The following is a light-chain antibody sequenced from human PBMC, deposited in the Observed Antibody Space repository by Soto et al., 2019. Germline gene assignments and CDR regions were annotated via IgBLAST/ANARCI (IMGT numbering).Light chain of an antibody. CDR1: QDISNY. J-gene: IGKJ4*01. CDR2: DAS. CDR3: QQYDNLSLT. V-gene: IGKV1-33*01. Sequence: DIQMTQSPSSLSASVGDRVTINCQASQDISNYLNWYQQKPGKAPKLLIYDASNLETGVPSRFSGSGSGTEFTFTISSLQPEDIATYYCQQYDNLSLTFGGGTKVEIK.